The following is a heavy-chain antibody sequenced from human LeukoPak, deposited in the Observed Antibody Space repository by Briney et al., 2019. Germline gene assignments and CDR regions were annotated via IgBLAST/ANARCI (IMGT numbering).Heavy chain of an antibody. CDR2: INGATGNT. CDR1: GYTFTSHA. J-gene: IGHJ6*02. D-gene: IGHD2/OR15-2a*01. CDR3: ARSIIIVPNTSYYYYYMDV. V-gene: IGHV1-3*01. Sequence: ASVKVSCKASGYTFTSHALHWVRQAPGESLEWMAWINGATGNTEYSQKFQARVTITRDTSASTAYMELSSLRSGDTAVYYCARSIIIVPNTSYYYYYMDVWGQGTTVTVSS.